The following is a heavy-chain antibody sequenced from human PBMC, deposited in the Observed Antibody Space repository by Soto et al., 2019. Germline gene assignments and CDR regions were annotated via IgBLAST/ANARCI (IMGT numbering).Heavy chain of an antibody. CDR2: IYYSGST. CDR3: ARQARYYDILTGYSTLSWFDP. V-gene: IGHV4-59*08. Sequence: SETLSLTCTVSGGSISSYYGSWIRQPPGKGLEWIGYIYYSGSTNYNPSLKSRVTMSVDTSKNQFSLKLSSVTAADTAVYYCARQARYYDILTGYSTLSWFDPWGQGALVTVSS. CDR1: GGSISSYY. D-gene: IGHD3-9*01. J-gene: IGHJ5*02.